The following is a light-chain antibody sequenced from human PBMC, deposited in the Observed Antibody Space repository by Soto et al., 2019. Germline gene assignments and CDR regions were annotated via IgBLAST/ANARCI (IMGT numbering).Light chain of an antibody. CDR3: QRYNLKSLS. Sequence: DIQMTQSPSTLSASIGDRVTITCRASQNISSWLSWYQQKPGKAPNLLIYQASILESGVPSRFSGSGSGTEFSLTISSLQPDDFATFYCQRYNLKSLSCGGGTKVDIK. J-gene: IGKJ4*01. CDR2: QAS. CDR1: QNISSW. V-gene: IGKV1-5*03.